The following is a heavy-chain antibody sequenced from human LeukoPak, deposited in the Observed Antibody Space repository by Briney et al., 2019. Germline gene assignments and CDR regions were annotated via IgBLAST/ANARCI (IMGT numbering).Heavy chain of an antibody. V-gene: IGHV4-30-2*03. CDR2: IYHSGST. D-gene: IGHD3-22*01. J-gene: IGHJ6*03. Sequence: SQTLSLTCAVSGGSISSGGYSWSWIRQPPGKGLEWIGYIYHSGSTYYNPSLKSRVTISVDTSKNQFSLKLSSVTAADTAVYYCARRYSDRSDYYYYYYMDVWGKGTTVTVSS. CDR3: ARRYSDRSDYYYYYYMDV. CDR1: GGSISSGGYS.